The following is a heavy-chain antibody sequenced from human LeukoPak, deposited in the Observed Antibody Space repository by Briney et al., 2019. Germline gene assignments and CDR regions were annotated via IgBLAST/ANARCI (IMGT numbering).Heavy chain of an antibody. Sequence: GGSLRLSCAASGFTFSSYAMRWVRQAPGKGLEWVAVISYDGSNKYYADSVKGRFTISRDNSKNTLYLQMNSLRAEDTAVYYCASPEGDGYSGGFDYWGQGTLVTVSS. D-gene: IGHD5-24*01. CDR3: ASPEGDGYSGGFDY. CDR2: ISYDGSNK. V-gene: IGHV3-30-3*01. J-gene: IGHJ4*02. CDR1: GFTFSSYA.